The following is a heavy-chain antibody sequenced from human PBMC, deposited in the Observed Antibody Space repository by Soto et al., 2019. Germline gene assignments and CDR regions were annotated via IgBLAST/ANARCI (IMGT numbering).Heavy chain of an antibody. CDR3: ARCSGWYGQCYFDC. CDR1: GFIVSSSY. J-gene: IGHJ4*02. D-gene: IGHD6-13*01. V-gene: IGHV3-53*02. CDR2: IYSDGRT. Sequence: DVQLVETGGGLIQPGGSLRLSCAASGFIVSSSYMSWVRQAPGKGLEWVSVIYSDGRTYYADSVTGRFTISRDNSKNTLYLQMTSLSAEDTAVYYCARCSGWYGQCYFDCWGQGTLVTVSS.